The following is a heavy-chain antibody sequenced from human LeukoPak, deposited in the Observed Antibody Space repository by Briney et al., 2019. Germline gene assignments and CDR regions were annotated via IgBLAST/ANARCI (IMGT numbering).Heavy chain of an antibody. V-gene: IGHV1-8*01. CDR2: MNPNSGNT. Sequence: ASVKVSCKASGYTFTSYDINWVRQATGQGLEWMGWMNPNSGNTGYAQKFQGRVTMTRNTSISTAYMELSSLRSEDTAVYYCVRGPDYYDRGKRADPWGQGTLVTVSS. D-gene: IGHD3-22*01. CDR1: GYTFTSYD. J-gene: IGHJ5*02. CDR3: VRGPDYYDRGKRADP.